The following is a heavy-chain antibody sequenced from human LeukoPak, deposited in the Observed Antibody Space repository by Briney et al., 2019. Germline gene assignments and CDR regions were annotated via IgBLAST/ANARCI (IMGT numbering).Heavy chain of an antibody. V-gene: IGHV3-9*01. CDR3: AKDMGYSLEYYFDY. J-gene: IGHJ4*02. CDR2: ISWNSGSI. D-gene: IGHD2-15*01. Sequence: GGSLRLSCAASGFTFDDYAMHWVRQAPGKGLEWVSGISWNSGSIGYADSVKGRFTISRDNAKNSLYLQMNSLRAEDTALYYCAKDMGYSLEYYFDYWGQGTLVTVSS. CDR1: GFTFDDYA.